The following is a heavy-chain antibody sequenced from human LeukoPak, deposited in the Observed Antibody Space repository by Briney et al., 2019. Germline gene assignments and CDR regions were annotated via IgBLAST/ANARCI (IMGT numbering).Heavy chain of an antibody. V-gene: IGHV1-2*02. D-gene: IGHD2-15*01. J-gene: IGHJ4*02. CDR3: ARDYEKYCSGGSCYSGYDY. CDR1: GYTFTGYY. CDR2: INPNSGGT. Sequence: ASVKVSCKASGYTFTGYYMHWVRQAPGQGLEWMGWINPNSGGTNYAQKFQGRVTMTRDTSISTAYMELSRLRSDDTAVYYCARDYEKYCSGGSCYSGYDYWGQGTLVTVSS.